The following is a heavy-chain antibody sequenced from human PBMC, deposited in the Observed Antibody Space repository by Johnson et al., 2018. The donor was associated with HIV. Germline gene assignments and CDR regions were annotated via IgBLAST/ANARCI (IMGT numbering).Heavy chain of an antibody. D-gene: IGHD3-3*01. CDR2: INWNGGST. CDR1: GFTFDDYA. CDR3: AREGPRITIFGVVTPSAFDI. V-gene: IGHV3-20*04. J-gene: IGHJ3*02. Sequence: VQLVESGGGLVQPGRSLRLSCTASGFTFDDYAMHWVRLAPGKGLEWVSGINWNGGSTGYADSVKGRFTISRDNDKKSLFLQMKSLRVEDTAFYYCAREGPRITIFGVVTPSAFDIWGQGTMVTVSS.